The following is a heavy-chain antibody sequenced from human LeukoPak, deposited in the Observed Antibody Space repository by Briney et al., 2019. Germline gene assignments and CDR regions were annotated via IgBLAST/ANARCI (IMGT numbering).Heavy chain of an antibody. J-gene: IGHJ4*02. V-gene: IGHV3-33*01. D-gene: IGHD5-24*01. Sequence: PGGSLRLSCAASGFTFSSYGMHWVRQAPGKGLEWVAVIWYDGSNKYYADSVKGRFTISRDNSKNTLYLQMNSLRAEDTAVYYCARGVEMATITPFDYWGQGTLVTVSS. CDR2: IWYDGSNK. CDR1: GFTFSSYG. CDR3: ARGVEMATITPFDY.